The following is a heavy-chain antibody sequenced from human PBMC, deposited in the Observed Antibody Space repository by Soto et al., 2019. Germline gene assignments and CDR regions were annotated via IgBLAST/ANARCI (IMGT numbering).Heavy chain of an antibody. V-gene: IGHV1-69*12. Sequence: QVQLVQSGAEVRQPASSVKVSCKTSGGTFSSYAISWVRQAPGQGLEWMGGIVPIVDTSTYAQKFQGRVTITADGCASTVYIELSSLRSDDTAVYYCVRVVAIPGYPDNWGQGTLVTVSS. CDR3: VRVVAIPGYPDN. CDR2: IVPIVDTS. CDR1: GGTFSSYA. D-gene: IGHD5-12*01. J-gene: IGHJ4*02.